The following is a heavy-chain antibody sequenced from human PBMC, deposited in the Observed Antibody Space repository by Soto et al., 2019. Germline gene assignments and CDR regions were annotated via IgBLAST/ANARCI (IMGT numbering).Heavy chain of an antibody. CDR1: GGSISSGGYY. V-gene: IGHV4-31*03. CDR2: IYYSGST. CDR3: ARTLVAAGRGYNWFDP. D-gene: IGHD6-13*01. J-gene: IGHJ5*02. Sequence: QVQLQESGPGLVKPSQTLSLTCTVSGGSISSGGYYWSWIRQHPGKGLEWIGYIYYSGSTYYNPSLKSRVTISVDTSKNQFSLKLSSVTAADTAVYYCARTLVAAGRGYNWFDPWGQGTLVTVSS.